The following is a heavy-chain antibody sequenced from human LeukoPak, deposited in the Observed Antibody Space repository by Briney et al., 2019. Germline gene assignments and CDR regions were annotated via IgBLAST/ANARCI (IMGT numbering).Heavy chain of an antibody. CDR3: ARGSLLPAARNYYYYMDV. V-gene: IGHV4-59*01. J-gene: IGHJ6*03. CDR1: GGSISSYY. Sequence: SETLSLTCTVSGGSISSYYWSWIRQLPGKGLEWIGYIYYSGSTNYNPSLKSRVTISVDTSKSQFSLKLSSVTAADTAVYYCARGSLLPAARNYYYYMDVWGKGTTVTASS. D-gene: IGHD2-2*01. CDR2: IYYSGST.